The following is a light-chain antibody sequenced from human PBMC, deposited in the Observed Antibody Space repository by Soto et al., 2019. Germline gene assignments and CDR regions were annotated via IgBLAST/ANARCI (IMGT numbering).Light chain of an antibody. J-gene: IGKJ2*01. V-gene: IGKV1-5*01. CDR2: DAS. CDR3: QQYNSYST. Sequence: IRMTQSPSSLSASVGDRVTITCRASQSITSWLAWYQQKPGKAPKLLIYDASTLESGVPSRFSGSGAGTEFTLTISSLQPDDSATYYCQQYNSYSTFGQGTKLEIK. CDR1: QSITSW.